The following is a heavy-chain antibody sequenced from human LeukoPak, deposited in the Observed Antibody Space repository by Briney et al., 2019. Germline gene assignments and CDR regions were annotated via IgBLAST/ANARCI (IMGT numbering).Heavy chain of an antibody. J-gene: IGHJ6*04. CDR1: GGSFSDYY. V-gene: IGHV4-34*01. CDR2: INHSGST. D-gene: IGHD4-23*01. CDR3: ARVRVTMDV. Sequence: SETLSLTCAVYGGSFSDYYWSWIRQPPGKGLEWIGEINHSGSTNYNPSLKSRVTISVDTSKNQFSLKLGSVTAADTAVYYCARVRVTMDVWGKGTTVTVSS.